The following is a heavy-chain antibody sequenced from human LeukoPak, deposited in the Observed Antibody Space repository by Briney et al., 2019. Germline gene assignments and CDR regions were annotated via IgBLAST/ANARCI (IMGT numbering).Heavy chain of an antibody. D-gene: IGHD3-22*01. CDR1: GGSISSGGNY. J-gene: IGHJ4*02. Sequence: SQTLSLTCTVSGGSISSGGNYWTWIRQNPGKGLEWIGYINYSGNTYYNPSLKSRVTISVDTSKNQFSLKLSSVTAADTAVYYCARGAGDYYDSSGPIRPVYFDYWGQGTLVTVSS. CDR3: ARGAGDYYDSSGPIRPVYFDY. V-gene: IGHV4-31*03. CDR2: INYSGNT.